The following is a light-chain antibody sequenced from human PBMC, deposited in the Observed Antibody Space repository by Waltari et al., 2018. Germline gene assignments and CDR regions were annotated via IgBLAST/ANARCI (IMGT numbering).Light chain of an antibody. CDR1: SSDVGGYNF. V-gene: IGLV2-14*03. Sequence: QSALTQPASVSGSPGQSITLSCTATSSDVGGYNFVSWYQQHPGKAPKLIIYDVTKRPSGVSNRFSGSKSGNTASLTISGLQTEDEADYYCSSYTSATIYVFGIGTKVVVL. CDR3: SSYTSATIYV. CDR2: DVT. J-gene: IGLJ1*01.